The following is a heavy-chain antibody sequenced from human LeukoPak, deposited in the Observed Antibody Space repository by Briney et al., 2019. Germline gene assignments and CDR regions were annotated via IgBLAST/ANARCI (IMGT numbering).Heavy chain of an antibody. J-gene: IGHJ4*02. V-gene: IGHV3-23*01. D-gene: IGHD6-19*01. CDR3: AKYISGNAPNFDY. CDR1: GFTFSGYA. Sequence: GGSLRLSCAASGFTFSGYAMTWVRQAPGKGLEWVAVISDSGAISHDAESVKGRFTISRDNSKNTLYLQMNSLRAEDAALYYCAKYISGNAPNFDYLGQGTTATVSS. CDR2: ISDSGAIS.